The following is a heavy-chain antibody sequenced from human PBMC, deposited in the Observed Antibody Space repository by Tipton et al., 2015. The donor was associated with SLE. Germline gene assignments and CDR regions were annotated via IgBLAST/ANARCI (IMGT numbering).Heavy chain of an antibody. J-gene: IGHJ2*01. D-gene: IGHD1-1*01. CDR2: IYTSGST. CDR1: GGSFSDYY. Sequence: PGLVKPSETLSLTCDVYGGSFSDYYWGWIRQPPGKGLEWIGYIYTSGSTSYNPSLKSRATISVDTSKNQFSLKLTSVTAADTAVYYCARVQRGPRSFDLWGRGTLLTFSS. CDR3: ARVQRGPRSFDL. V-gene: IGHV4-4*08.